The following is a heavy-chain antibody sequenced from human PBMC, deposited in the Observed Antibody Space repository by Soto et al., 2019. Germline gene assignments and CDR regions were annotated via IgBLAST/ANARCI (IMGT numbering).Heavy chain of an antibody. CDR1: GFTFSSYG. CDR3: ARDTDPYYVSGSYDY. V-gene: IGHV3-33*08. CDR2: IWYDGSNK. D-gene: IGHD3-10*01. Sequence: GGSLRLSCAASGFTFSSYGMHWVRQAPGKGLEWVAVIWYDGSNKYYADSVKGRFPISRDNSKNTLYLQMNSLRAEDTAVYYCARDTDPYYVSGSYDYWGQGTLVTVSS. J-gene: IGHJ4*02.